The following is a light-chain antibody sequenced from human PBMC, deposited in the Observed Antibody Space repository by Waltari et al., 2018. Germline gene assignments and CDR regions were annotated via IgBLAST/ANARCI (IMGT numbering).Light chain of an antibody. V-gene: IGLV3-19*01. Sequence: SSELTQDPAVSVAMGQTVRITCQGDSLRSYYASWYQQRPGQAPILVIYDKNNRPSGVPDRFSCSSSHNTGSLTITGAQAEDEASYYCHSRDASGVAGSFGGGTKLIVL. CDR2: DKN. CDR3: HSRDASGVAGS. CDR1: SLRSYY. J-gene: IGLJ2*01.